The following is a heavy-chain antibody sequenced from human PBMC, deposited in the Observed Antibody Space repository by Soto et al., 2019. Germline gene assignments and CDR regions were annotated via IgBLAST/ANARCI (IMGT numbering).Heavy chain of an antibody. V-gene: IGHV4-39*01. CDR1: GGSISSSSYY. J-gene: IGHJ4*02. D-gene: IGHD3-22*01. CDR3: ARNVSGVVVIRALQNFDY. Sequence: SETLSLTCTVSGGSISSSSYYWGWIRQPPGKGLEWIGSIYYSGSTYYNPSLKSRVTISVDTSKNQFSLKLSSVTAADTAVYYCARNVSGVVVIRALQNFDYWGQGTLVTVSS. CDR2: IYYSGST.